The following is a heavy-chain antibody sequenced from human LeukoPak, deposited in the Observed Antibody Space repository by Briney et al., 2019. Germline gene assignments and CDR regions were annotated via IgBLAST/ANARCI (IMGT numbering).Heavy chain of an antibody. CDR2: IYSGGST. D-gene: IGHD2-21*02. CDR3: TKNVVYCGGDCYSSGYYYYYMDV. V-gene: IGHV3-53*01. CDR1: GFTVSSNY. Sequence: GGSLRLSCAASGFTVSSNYMSWVRQAPGKGLEWVSVIYSGGSTYYADSVKGRFTISRDNSKNTLYLQMNSLRAEDTAVYYCTKNVVYCGGDCYSSGYYYYYMDVWGKGTTVTISS. J-gene: IGHJ6*03.